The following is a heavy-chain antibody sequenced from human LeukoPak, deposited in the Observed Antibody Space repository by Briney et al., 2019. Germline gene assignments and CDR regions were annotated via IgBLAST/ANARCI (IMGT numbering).Heavy chain of an antibody. V-gene: IGHV1-8*03. J-gene: IGHJ4*02. CDR3: ARDFLGYCSSTSCFRDY. CDR1: GYTFTSFD. Sequence: ASVRVSCKASGYTFTSFDINWVRQATGQGPEWMGWMNPSSGDTGYAQKFQGRVTFTRDTSTNTAYMELSSLRSEDTAVYYCARDFLGYCSSTSCFRDYWGQGTLVTVSS. CDR2: MNPSSGDT. D-gene: IGHD2-2*01.